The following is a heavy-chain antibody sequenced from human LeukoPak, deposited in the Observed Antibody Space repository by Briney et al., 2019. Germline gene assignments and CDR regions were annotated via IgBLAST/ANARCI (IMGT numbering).Heavy chain of an antibody. CDR2: ISSSSSTI. J-gene: IGHJ4*02. CDR3: ARGEVWFGPPCYFDY. Sequence: GGSLRLSCAASGFTFSSYSMNWVRQAPGKGLEWVSYISSSSSTIYYADSVKGRFTISRDNAKNSLYLQMNSLRAEDTAVYYCARGEVWFGPPCYFDYWGQGTLVTVSS. CDR1: GFTFSSYS. D-gene: IGHD3-10*01. V-gene: IGHV3-48*04.